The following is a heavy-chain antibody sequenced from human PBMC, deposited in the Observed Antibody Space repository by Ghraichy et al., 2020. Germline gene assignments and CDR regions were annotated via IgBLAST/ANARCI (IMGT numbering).Heavy chain of an antibody. D-gene: IGHD6-6*01. CDR2: VFYSGRT. V-gene: IGHV4-39*01. CDR3: ARHEYSSSSWYYGMDV. J-gene: IGHJ6*02. CDR1: GGSISSNNYY. Sequence: SQTLSLTCTVSGGSISSNNYYWGWIRQPPGKDLEWIGSVFYSGRTYYNPSLKSRVTISVDTSKNQFSLNLTSVTAADTAVYFCARHEYSSSSWYYGMDVWGQGTAVTVSS.